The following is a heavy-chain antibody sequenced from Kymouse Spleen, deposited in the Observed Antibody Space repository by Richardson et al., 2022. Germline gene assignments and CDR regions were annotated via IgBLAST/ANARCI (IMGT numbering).Heavy chain of an antibody. Sequence: EVQLVESGGGVVRPGGSLRLSCAASGFTFDDYGMSWVRQAPGKGLEWVSGINWNGGSTGYADSVKGRFTISRDNAKNSLYLQMNSLRAEDTALYYCARESSGWYGYYYYGMDVWGQGTTVTVSS. CDR2: INWNGGST. CDR1: GFTFDDYG. V-gene: IGHV3-20*d01. J-gene: IGHJ6*02. D-gene: IGHD6-19*01. CDR3: ARESSGWYGYYYYGMDV.